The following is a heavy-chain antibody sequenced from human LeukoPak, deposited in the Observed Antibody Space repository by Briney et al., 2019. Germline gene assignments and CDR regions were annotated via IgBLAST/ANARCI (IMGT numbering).Heavy chain of an antibody. Sequence: GGSLRLSCAASGFTFSSYAMSWVRQAPGKGLEWVSAISGSGGSTYYADSVKGRFTISRDNAKNSLFLQMNSLRDEDTAVYYCARLVTAINYFDSWGQGTLVTVSS. J-gene: IGHJ4*02. CDR1: GFTFSSYA. CDR2: ISGSGGST. D-gene: IGHD2-21*02. V-gene: IGHV3-23*01. CDR3: ARLVTAINYFDS.